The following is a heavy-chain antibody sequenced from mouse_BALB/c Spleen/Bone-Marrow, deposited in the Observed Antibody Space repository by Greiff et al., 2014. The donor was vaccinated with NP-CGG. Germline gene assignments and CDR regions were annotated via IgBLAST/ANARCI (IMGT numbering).Heavy chain of an antibody. J-gene: IGHJ3*01. CDR2: IDPANGNT. V-gene: IGHV14-3*02. CDR3: ASYYRYDRRFAY. Sequence: EVQLQESGAELVKPGASVKLSCTASGFNIKDTYMHWVKQRPEQGLEWIGRIDPANGNTKYDPKFQGKATITADTSSNTAYLQLSSLTSEDTPVYYCASYYRYDRRFAYWGQGTLVTVSA. D-gene: IGHD2-14*01. CDR1: GFNIKDTY.